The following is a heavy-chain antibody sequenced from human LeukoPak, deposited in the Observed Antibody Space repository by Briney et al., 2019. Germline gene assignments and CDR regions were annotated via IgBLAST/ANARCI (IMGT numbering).Heavy chain of an antibody. CDR1: GGSISSYY. CDR2: VYYSGST. D-gene: IGHD3-22*01. V-gene: IGHV4-59*01. Sequence: SETLSLTCTVSGGSISSYYWSWIRQPPGKGLEWIGYVYYSGSTNYNPSLKSRVTVSLDTSKNQFSLKLSSVTAADTAVYYCARDNYYDSSGYYALHWYFDLWGRGTLVTVSS. CDR3: ARDNYYDSSGYYALHWYFDL. J-gene: IGHJ2*01.